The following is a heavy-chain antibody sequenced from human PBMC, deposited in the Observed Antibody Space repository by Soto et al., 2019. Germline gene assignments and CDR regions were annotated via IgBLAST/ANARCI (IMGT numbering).Heavy chain of an antibody. V-gene: IGHV2-5*01. J-gene: IGHJ4*02. CDR2: IYWNDDK. Sequence: SGPTLVKPTQTLTLTCTFSGFSLSTSGVGVGWIRQPPGKALEWLALIYWNDDKRYSPSLKSRLTITKDTSKNQVVLTMTNMDPVDTATYYCAHSPDRFHSSSWYFDYWGQGTLVTVSS. CDR3: AHSPDRFHSSSWYFDY. D-gene: IGHD6-13*01. CDR1: GFSLSTSGVG.